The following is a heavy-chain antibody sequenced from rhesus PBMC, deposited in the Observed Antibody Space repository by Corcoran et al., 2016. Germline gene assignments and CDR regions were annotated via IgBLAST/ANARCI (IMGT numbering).Heavy chain of an antibody. D-gene: IGHD6-25*01. CDR3: ARFGASWRGSWNPGGADAFDF. J-gene: IGHJ3*01. CDR2: ISGSGGST. V-gene: IGHV4-173*01. Sequence: VQLQQWGEGLVKPSETLSLTCAVYGGSISSNYWSWIRQPPGKGLEWIGRISGSGGSTDYNPSLKSRVTISSDTSKNQFSRKLSSVTAADTAVYYCARFGASWRGSWNPGGADAFDFWGQGLRVTVSS. CDR1: GGSISSNY.